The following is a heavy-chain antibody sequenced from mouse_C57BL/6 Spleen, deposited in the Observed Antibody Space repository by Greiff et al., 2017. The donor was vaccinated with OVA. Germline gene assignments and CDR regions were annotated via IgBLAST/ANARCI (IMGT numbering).Heavy chain of an antibody. V-gene: IGHV1-64*01. CDR2: IHPNSGST. CDR1: GYTFTSYW. CDR3: ARSAIYYDYDSAWFAY. D-gene: IGHD2-4*01. J-gene: IGHJ3*01. Sequence: QVQLQQPGAELVKPGASVKLSCKASGYTFTSYWMHWVKQRPGQGLEWIGMIHPNSGSTNYNEKFKSKATLTVDKSSSTAYMQLSSLTSEDSAVYYCARSAIYYDYDSAWFAYWGQGTLVTVSA.